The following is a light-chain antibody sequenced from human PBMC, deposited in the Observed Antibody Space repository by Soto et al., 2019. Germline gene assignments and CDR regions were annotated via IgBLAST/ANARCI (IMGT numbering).Light chain of an antibody. Sequence: DIQMTQSPSTLSASVGDRVTITCRASQSITTWLAWYQQKPGKAPKLLIYKATNLQSGVPSRFSGSGSGTEFTLTISSLQSEDFAVYLCQQYHYWPITFGQGTRLEIK. J-gene: IGKJ5*01. CDR2: KAT. CDR3: QQYHYWPIT. V-gene: IGKV1-5*03. CDR1: QSITTW.